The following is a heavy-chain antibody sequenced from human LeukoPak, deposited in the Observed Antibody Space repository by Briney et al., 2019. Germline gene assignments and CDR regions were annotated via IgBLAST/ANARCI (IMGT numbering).Heavy chain of an antibody. D-gene: IGHD1-26*01. CDR3: AKDYRQSGSGSANAGWFDP. V-gene: IGHV3-48*01. Sequence: GGSLRLSCAASGFTFSSYSMNWVHQAPGKGLEWVSYISSSSSTIYYADSVKGRFTISRDNAKNSLYLQMNSLRAEDTAVYYCAKDYRQSGSGSANAGWFDPWGQGTLVTVSS. J-gene: IGHJ5*02. CDR1: GFTFSSYS. CDR2: ISSSSSTI.